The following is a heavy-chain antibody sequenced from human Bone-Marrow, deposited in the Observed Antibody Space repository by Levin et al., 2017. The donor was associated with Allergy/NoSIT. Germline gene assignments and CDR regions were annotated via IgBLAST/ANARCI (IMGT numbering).Heavy chain of an antibody. V-gene: IGHV3-30-3*01. CDR3: ARPPYSSGSYSSWSPIAYYFDY. CDR1: GFTFSSYT. J-gene: IGHJ4*02. D-gene: IGHD6-19*01. CDR2: ISSDGNNK. Sequence: GESLKISCAASGFTFSSYTLHWVRQAPGKGLEWVAVISSDGNNKYYADSVKGRFTISRDNSRNTLYLQMNSLRPEDTAVFYCARPPYSSGSYSSWSPIAYYFDYWGQGTLVAVSS.